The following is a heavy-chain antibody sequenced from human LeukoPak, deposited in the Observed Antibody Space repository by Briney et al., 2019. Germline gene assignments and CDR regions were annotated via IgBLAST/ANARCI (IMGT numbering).Heavy chain of an antibody. V-gene: IGHV3-21*04. CDR1: GFTFRGYS. CDR2: ITSTSSDM. Sequence: GGSLKLSCAASGFTFRGYSFSWVRQAPGKGLEWVSFITSTSSDMLYADSGKGRFTVSRDNAKNTLYLQMDSLTAEDTAVYFCARVAGHYFDYWGQGSLVTVSS. CDR3: ARVAGHYFDY. J-gene: IGHJ4*02.